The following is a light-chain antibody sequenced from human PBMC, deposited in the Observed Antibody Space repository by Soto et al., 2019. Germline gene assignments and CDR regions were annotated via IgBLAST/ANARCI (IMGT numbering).Light chain of an antibody. Sequence: QPVLTQPPSVSGXXXXRVXXXXTGSSSXIGAGYDVHWYQQLPVTAPKLLIYGNSNRPSGVPDRFSGSKSGTSASLAITGLQAEDEADYYCQSYDSSLSGYVFGTGTKLTVL. J-gene: IGLJ1*01. CDR3: QSYDSSLSGYV. CDR1: SSXIGAGYD. V-gene: IGLV1-40*01. CDR2: GNS.